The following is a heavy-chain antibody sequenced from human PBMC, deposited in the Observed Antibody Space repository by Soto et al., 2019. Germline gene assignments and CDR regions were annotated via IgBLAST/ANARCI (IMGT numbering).Heavy chain of an antibody. D-gene: IGHD3-16*02. J-gene: IGHJ4*02. CDR3: ARGAVPLRIMITFGGVIAHYFDY. V-gene: IGHV4-34*01. Sequence: QVQLQQWGAGLLKPSETLSLTCAVYGGSFSGYYWSWIRQPAGKGLEWVGEINHRGSTNYYPSLKNRVTISVDTSKIQFSLKLSSVTAADTAVYYCARGAVPLRIMITFGGVIAHYFDYWGQGTLVTVSS. CDR2: INHRGST. CDR1: GGSFSGYY.